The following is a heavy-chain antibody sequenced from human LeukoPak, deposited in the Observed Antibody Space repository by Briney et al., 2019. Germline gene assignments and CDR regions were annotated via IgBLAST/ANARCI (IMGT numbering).Heavy chain of an antibody. J-gene: IGHJ5*01. CDR2: IIPIFRTT. V-gene: IGHV1-69*13. CDR3: AKDDGSATMGFDS. Sequence: SVKVSCKASGGTFSNYAFSWVRQAPGQGLEWMGGIIPIFRTTNYAEQFQGRVTITADESTNTAYLDLSSLRSEDTAVYYCAKDDGSATMGFDSWGQGTLVSVSS. D-gene: IGHD1-26*01. CDR1: GGTFSNYA.